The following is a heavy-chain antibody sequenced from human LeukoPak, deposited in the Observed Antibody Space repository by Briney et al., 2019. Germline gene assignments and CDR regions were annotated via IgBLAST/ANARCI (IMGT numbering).Heavy chain of an antibody. D-gene: IGHD3-16*01. CDR1: GYSISRGYS. J-gene: IGHJ3*01. CDR2: MYHSEST. Sequence: SETLSLTCAVSGYSISRGYSWGWIRQPPGMGLEWIGNMYHSESTHYNPSLKSRVTISADTSKNQFSLKLSSVTAADAAVYYCARFDHVWETHGMDAFDLWGQGTMVTVSS. V-gene: IGHV4-38-2*01. CDR3: ARFDHVWETHGMDAFDL.